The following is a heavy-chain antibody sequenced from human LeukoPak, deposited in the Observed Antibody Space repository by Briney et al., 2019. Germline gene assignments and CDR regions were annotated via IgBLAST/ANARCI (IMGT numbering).Heavy chain of an antibody. J-gene: IGHJ6*04. CDR1: GFTFSSYG. Sequence: GRSLRLSCAASGFTFSSYGMHWVRQAPGKGLEWVAVISYDGSNKYYADSVKGRFTISRDNSKNTLYLQMNSLRAEDTAVCYCAKDNYYGSGSYYSFLYGMDVWGKGTTVTVSS. CDR3: AKDNYYGSGSYYSFLYGMDV. D-gene: IGHD3-10*01. CDR2: ISYDGSNK. V-gene: IGHV3-30*18.